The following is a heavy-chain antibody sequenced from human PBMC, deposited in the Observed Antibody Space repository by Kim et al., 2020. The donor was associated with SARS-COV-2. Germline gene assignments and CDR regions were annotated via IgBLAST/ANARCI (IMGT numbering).Heavy chain of an antibody. CDR3: ARDQPRYTSLDIVVVVAATGDY. Sequence: ASVKVSCKASGYTFTSYGISWVRQAPGQGLEWMGWISAYNGNTNYAQKLQGRVTMTTDTSTSTAYMELRSLRSDDTAVYYCARDQPRYTSLDIVVVVAATGDYWGQGTLVTVSS. D-gene: IGHD2-15*01. CDR1: GYTFTSYG. CDR2: ISAYNGNT. V-gene: IGHV1-18*01. J-gene: IGHJ4*02.